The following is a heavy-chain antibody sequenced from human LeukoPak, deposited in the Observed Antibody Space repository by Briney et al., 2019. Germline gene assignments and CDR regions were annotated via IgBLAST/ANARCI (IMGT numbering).Heavy chain of an antibody. V-gene: IGHV3-74*01. Sequence: TGGSLRLSCAASGFTFSSYWMRWVRQAPGKGLVWVSRINSDGSSTSYADSVKGRFTISRDNAKNTLYLQMNSLRAEDTAVYYCTRDLMDYDVSTGLHHYYMDVWGQGTTVTVSS. CDR1: GFTFSSYW. CDR3: TRDLMDYDVSTGLHHYYMDV. D-gene: IGHD3-9*01. J-gene: IGHJ6*02. CDR2: INSDGSST.